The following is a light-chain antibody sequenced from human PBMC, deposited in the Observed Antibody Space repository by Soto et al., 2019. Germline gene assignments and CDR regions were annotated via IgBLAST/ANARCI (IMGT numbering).Light chain of an antibody. Sequence: EIVLTQSPGTLSLSPGERATLSCRASQSIGFTYLAWYQQKPGQAPRLLIYGASSRATGVPDRFSGSGSGTDFTLTVSRLEPEDFAVYYCQHTGTFGQGTKVEIK. J-gene: IGKJ1*01. CDR1: QSIGFTY. V-gene: IGKV3-20*01. CDR3: QHTGT. CDR2: GAS.